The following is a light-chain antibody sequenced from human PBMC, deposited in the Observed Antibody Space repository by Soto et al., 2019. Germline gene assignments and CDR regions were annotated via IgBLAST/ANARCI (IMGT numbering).Light chain of an antibody. Sequence: DVVMTQSPLSLPVTLGQPASISCRCSQSLVHSDGHTIFNWFHQRPGQSPRRLIYKVSNRDSGVPDRFSGSGSATDFTLTISRVEAEDVGVYYCMHGTHWPPRHSFGQGTKLEIK. J-gene: IGKJ2*03. V-gene: IGKV2-30*02. CDR1: QSLVHSDGHTI. CDR3: MHGTHWPPRHS. CDR2: KVS.